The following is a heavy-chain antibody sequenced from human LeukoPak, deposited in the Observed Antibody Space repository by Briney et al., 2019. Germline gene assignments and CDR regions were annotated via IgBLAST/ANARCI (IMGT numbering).Heavy chain of an antibody. D-gene: IGHD2-2*01. CDR1: GGTFSSYA. V-gene: IGHV1-69*01. CDR2: IDPIFGTA. CDR3: ASTVTSGTVVVLAAIAWFDP. Sequence: SVKVSCQASGGTFSSYAISWVRQAPGQGLEWMGGIDPIFGTANYAQKFQGRVTITADESTSTAYMELSSLRSDDTAVYYCASTVTSGTVVVLAAIAWFDPRGQGTLVTVSS. J-gene: IGHJ5*02.